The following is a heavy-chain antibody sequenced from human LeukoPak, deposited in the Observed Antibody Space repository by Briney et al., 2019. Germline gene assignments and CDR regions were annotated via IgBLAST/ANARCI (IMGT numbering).Heavy chain of an antibody. V-gene: IGHV1-2*02. D-gene: IGHD3-3*01. CDR1: GYTFTGYY. CDR2: INPNSGGT. J-gene: IGHJ6*02. Sequence: ASVKVSCKASGYTFTGYYMHWVRQAPGQGLEWMGWINPNSGGTNYAQKFQGRVTMTRDTSISTAYMELSRLRSDDKAVYYCARDLELLRFLEWSAYMDVWGQGTTVTVSS. CDR3: ARDLELLRFLEWSAYMDV.